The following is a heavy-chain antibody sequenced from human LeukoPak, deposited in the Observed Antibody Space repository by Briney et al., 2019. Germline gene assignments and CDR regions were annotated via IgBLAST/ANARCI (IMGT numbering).Heavy chain of an antibody. CDR3: ARTPQLVHSAFDI. J-gene: IGHJ3*02. CDR1: GFTFSSYA. D-gene: IGHD6-6*01. CDR2: ISYDGSNK. V-gene: IGHV3-30-3*01. Sequence: GGSLRLSCAATGFTFSSYAMHWVRQAPGKGLEWVAVISYDGSNKYYADSVKGRFTISRDNSKNTLYLQMNSLRAEDTAVYYCARTPQLVHSAFDIWGQGTMVTVSS.